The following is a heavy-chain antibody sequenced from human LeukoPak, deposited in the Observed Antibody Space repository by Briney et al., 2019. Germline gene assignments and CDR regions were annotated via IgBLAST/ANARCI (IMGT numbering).Heavy chain of an antibody. D-gene: IGHD3-22*01. Sequence: GESLKISCKGSGYSFTSYWIGWVRQMPGKGLEWMGIIYPGDSDTRYSPSFQGQVTISADKSISTAYLQWSSPKASDTAMYYCAREYYYDSSGYSAFDIWGQGTMVTVSS. J-gene: IGHJ3*02. CDR2: IYPGDSDT. CDR3: AREYYYDSSGYSAFDI. V-gene: IGHV5-51*01. CDR1: GYSFTSYW.